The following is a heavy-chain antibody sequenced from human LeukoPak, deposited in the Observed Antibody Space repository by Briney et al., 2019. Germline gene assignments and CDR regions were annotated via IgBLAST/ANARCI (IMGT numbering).Heavy chain of an antibody. CDR2: IYPYSGGT. J-gene: IGHJ4*02. V-gene: IGHV1-2*02. Sequence: ASVKVSCKASGYTFTGYYIHWVRQAPGQGLEWMGWIYPYSGGTNYAQKFQGRVTMTRDTSISTAYMELSRLRSDDTAVYYCARTSSVVVTAILDYWGQGTLVTVSS. D-gene: IGHD2-21*02. CDR1: GYTFTGYY. CDR3: ARTSSVVVTAILDY.